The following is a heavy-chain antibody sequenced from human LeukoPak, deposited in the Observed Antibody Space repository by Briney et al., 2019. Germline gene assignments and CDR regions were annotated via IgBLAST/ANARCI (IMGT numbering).Heavy chain of an antibody. CDR2: ISGSGAST. V-gene: IGHV3-23*01. D-gene: IGHD1-26*01. CDR1: GLTVNNNY. Sequence: SGGSLRLSCAASGLTVNNNYMNWVRQAPGKGLEWISGISGSGASTYYADSVKGRFTISRDDSRNTLYLQMNSLRGDDTAVYYCAKDVGKWESLHFFDYWGQGTLVTVSS. CDR3: AKDVGKWESLHFFDY. J-gene: IGHJ4*02.